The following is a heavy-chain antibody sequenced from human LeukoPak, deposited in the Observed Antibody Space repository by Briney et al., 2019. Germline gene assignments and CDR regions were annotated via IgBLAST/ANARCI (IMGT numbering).Heavy chain of an antibody. J-gene: IGHJ4*02. V-gene: IGHV3-48*03. CDR1: GFPFSVYE. D-gene: IGHD3-22*01. CDR3: ALLAVVSDFDY. CDR2: IGSSGTTI. Sequence: GGSLRLSCAVSGFPFSVYEMNWVRQAPGKGLEWVSNIGSSGTTIYYADSVRGRFSISRDNAKSSLYLQMNSLRVEDTAVYYCALLAVVSDFDYWDQGALVTASS.